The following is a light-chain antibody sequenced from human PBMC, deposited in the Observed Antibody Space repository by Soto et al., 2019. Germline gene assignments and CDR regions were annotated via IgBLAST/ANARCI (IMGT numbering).Light chain of an antibody. V-gene: IGKV3-11*01. CDR2: DAS. CDR3: KQYNNWPGT. Sequence: EIVLTQSPATLSLSPGERATLSCRASESLSRYLAWYQHKPGQAPRLLIFDASNRATGVPARFSGSGSGTEFTLTIRSLQSEDFAVYYCKQYNNWPGTFGQGTKVDIK. J-gene: IGKJ1*01. CDR1: ESLSRY.